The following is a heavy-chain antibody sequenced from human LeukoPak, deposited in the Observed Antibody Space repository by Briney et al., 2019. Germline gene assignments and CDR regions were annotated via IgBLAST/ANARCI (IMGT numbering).Heavy chain of an antibody. CDR3: ARGPLSSGWYVWEYYFDY. CDR2: MNPNSGNT. Sequence: GASVKVSCKTSGYNFTGYYILWARQATGQGLEWMGWMNPNSGNTGYAQKFQGRVTITRNTSISTAYMELSSLRSEDTAVYYCARGPLSSGWYVWEYYFDYWGQGTLVTVSS. CDR1: GYNFTGYY. D-gene: IGHD6-19*01. V-gene: IGHV1-8*03. J-gene: IGHJ4*02.